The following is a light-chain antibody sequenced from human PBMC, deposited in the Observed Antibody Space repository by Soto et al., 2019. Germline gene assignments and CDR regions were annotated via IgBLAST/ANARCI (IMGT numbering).Light chain of an antibody. V-gene: IGKV1-5*03. Sequence: DIQMTQSPSSLFATVGDGVTITCRASQSISRYLNWYKQNLGKAPKLLIYKASSLESGVPSRFSGSGSGTEFTLTISSLKPDDFETYYCQHYNSYPWTFGQGTKVDI. CDR1: QSISRY. J-gene: IGKJ1*01. CDR2: KAS. CDR3: QHYNSYPWT.